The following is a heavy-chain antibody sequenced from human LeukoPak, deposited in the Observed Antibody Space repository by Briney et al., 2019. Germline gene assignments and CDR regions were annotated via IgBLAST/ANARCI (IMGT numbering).Heavy chain of an antibody. D-gene: IGHD3-10*01. Sequence: PSETLSLTCTVSGGSVSSGSDYWSWIRQPPGKGLEWIGHISYSGSTNYNPSLKSRVTISLHTSKNQLSLKLSSVTTADTAVYYCARGQAALWFGELWGQGTLVTVSS. CDR2: ISYSGST. V-gene: IGHV4-61*01. J-gene: IGHJ4*02. CDR3: ARGQAALWFGEL. CDR1: GGSVSSGSDY.